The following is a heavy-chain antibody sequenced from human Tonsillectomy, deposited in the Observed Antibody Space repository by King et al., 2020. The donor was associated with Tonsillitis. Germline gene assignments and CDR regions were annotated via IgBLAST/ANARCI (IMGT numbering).Heavy chain of an antibody. CDR1: GFTFSNFG. V-gene: IGHV3-30*18. Sequence: VQLVQSGGGVVQPGRSLRLSCAASGFTFSNFGMHWVRQAPGKGLEWVTVISYDGSNKYYADSVKGRFTISRDNSKNTLYLQMNSLRPEDTAVYYCAKDKPKSGWFGAGDYWGQGTLVTVSS. J-gene: IGHJ4*02. CDR3: AKDKPKSGWFGAGDY. D-gene: IGHD3-10*01. CDR2: ISYDGSNK.